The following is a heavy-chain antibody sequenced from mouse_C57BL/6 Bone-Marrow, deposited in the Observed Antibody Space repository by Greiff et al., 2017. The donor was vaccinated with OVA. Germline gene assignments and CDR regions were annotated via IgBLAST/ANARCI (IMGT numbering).Heavy chain of an antibody. CDR3: ARVYYSNYGFAY. CDR2: IWSGGST. CDR1: GFSLTSYG. D-gene: IGHD2-5*01. Sequence: VKLMESGPGLVQPSQSLSITCTVSGFSLTSYGVHWVRQSPGKGLEWLGVIWSGGSTDYNAAFISRLSISKDNSKSQVFFKMNSLQADDTAIYYCARVYYSNYGFAYWGQGTLVTVSA. V-gene: IGHV2-2*01. J-gene: IGHJ3*01.